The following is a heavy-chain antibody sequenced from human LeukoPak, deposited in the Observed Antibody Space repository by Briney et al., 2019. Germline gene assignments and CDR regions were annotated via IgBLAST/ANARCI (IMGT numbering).Heavy chain of an antibody. Sequence: GGSLRLSCAASGFTFDDYGMSWVRQAPGKGLEWVSGINWNGGSTGYADSVKGRFTISRDNAKNSLYLQMNSLRAEDTALYHCARDHAVYGSGSSGAFDIWGQRTMVTVSS. CDR2: INWNGGST. D-gene: IGHD3-10*01. CDR1: GFTFDDYG. J-gene: IGHJ3*02. V-gene: IGHV3-20*01. CDR3: ARDHAVYGSGSSGAFDI.